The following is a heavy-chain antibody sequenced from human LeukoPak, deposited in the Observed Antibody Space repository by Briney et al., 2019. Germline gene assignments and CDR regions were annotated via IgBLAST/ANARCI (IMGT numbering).Heavy chain of an antibody. J-gene: IGHJ5*02. D-gene: IGHD3-9*01. CDR2: INPKSGGT. CDR3: VRKYDILTGYDNWFDP. Sequence: GASVKVSCKASGYIFTDNYMHWVRQAPAEGLEWMGWINPKSGGTNFAQKFQGRVTMTRDTSISTAYMELSRLISDDTAVYYCVRKYDILTGYDNWFDPWGQGTLVTVSS. V-gene: IGHV1-2*02. CDR1: GYIFTDNY.